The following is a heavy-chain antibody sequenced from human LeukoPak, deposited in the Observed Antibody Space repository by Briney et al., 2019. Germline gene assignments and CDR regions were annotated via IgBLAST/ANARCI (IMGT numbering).Heavy chain of an antibody. CDR3: ATKDYYYDSSGYYLARAFDM. D-gene: IGHD3-22*01. CDR1: GGSFSGYY. V-gene: IGHV4-34*01. CDR2: INHSGST. Sequence: SETLSLTCAVYGGSFSGYYWSWIRQPPGKGLEWIGEINHSGSTNYNSSLKSRVTISVDTSKNQFSLRLTSVTAADTAVYYCATKDYYYDSSGYYLARAFDMWGQGTRVTVSS. J-gene: IGHJ3*02.